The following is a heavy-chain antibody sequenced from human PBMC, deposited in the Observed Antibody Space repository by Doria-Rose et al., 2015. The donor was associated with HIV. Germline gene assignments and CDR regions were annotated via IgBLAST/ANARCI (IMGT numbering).Heavy chain of an antibody. Sequence: ACGFTFSRYSMNWVRPAPGKGLEWVSSISSSSEYIYYVDSVQGRFTISRDNAKNSVYLQMNSLRTEDTAVYYCARDHYDSGGYYSDWGQGTLVTVSS. CDR2: ISSSSEYI. V-gene: IGHV3-21*03. CDR1: GFTFSRYS. J-gene: IGHJ4*02. D-gene: IGHD3-22*01. CDR3: ARDHYDSGGYYSD.